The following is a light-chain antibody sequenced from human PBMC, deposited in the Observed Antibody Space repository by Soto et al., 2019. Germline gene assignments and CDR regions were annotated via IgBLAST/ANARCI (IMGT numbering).Light chain of an antibody. CDR1: QSVGNN. V-gene: IGKV3D-15*01. Sequence: VMTQSPATLSVSPGERACLSCGASQSVGNNLAWYRQKPGQAPRLLISDASNRATGIPARFSGSGSGTDFTLTISSLEPEDFAVYYCQQYEKWPPSITFGQGTRLEI. CDR2: DAS. J-gene: IGKJ5*01. CDR3: QQYEKWPPSIT.